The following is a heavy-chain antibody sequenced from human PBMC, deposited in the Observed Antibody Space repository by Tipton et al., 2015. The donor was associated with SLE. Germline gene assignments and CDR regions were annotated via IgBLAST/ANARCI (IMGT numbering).Heavy chain of an antibody. Sequence: TLSLTCTVSGASISSYYWGWIRPPPGKGLEWIGSVHHSGKTYYNPSLKSRVTISHDTSKNEFSLELSSVTAADTALYYCARDSHVAVGGSGDFDSWGQGTLVTVSS. CDR2: VHHSGKT. V-gene: IGHV4-38-2*02. D-gene: IGHD6-19*01. J-gene: IGHJ4*02. CDR3: ARDSHVAVGGSGDFDS. CDR1: GASISSYY.